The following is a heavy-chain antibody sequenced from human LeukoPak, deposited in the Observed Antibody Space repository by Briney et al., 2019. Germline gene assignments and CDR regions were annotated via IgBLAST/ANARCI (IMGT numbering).Heavy chain of an antibody. D-gene: IGHD4-23*01. J-gene: IGHJ4*02. Sequence: GGSLRLSCAASGFTFSSYAMSWVRQAPGKGLEWVSAISGSGGSTYYADSVKVRFTISRDNSKNTLYLQMNSLRAEDTAVYYCANSYGGNSDFDYWGQGTLVTVSS. CDR2: ISGSGGST. CDR1: GFTFSSYA. V-gene: IGHV3-23*01. CDR3: ANSYGGNSDFDY.